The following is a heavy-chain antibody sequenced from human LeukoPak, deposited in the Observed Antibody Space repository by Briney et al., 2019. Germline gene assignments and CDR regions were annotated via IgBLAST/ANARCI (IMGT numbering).Heavy chain of an antibody. CDR2: ISYDGSNK. CDR1: GFTFSSYG. CDR3: ARAPDYYFDY. Sequence: GGSLRLSCAASGFTFSSYGMHWVRQAPGKGLEWVAVISYDGSNKYYADSVKGRFTISRDNSKNTLYLQMNSLRAEDTAVYYCARAPDYYFDYWGQGTLVTVSS. V-gene: IGHV3-30*03. J-gene: IGHJ4*02. D-gene: IGHD1-14*01.